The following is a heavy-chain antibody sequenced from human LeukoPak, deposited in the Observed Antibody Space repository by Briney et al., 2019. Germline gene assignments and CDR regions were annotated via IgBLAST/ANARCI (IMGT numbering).Heavy chain of an antibody. J-gene: IGHJ6*03. V-gene: IGHV4-34*01. Sequence: PSETLSLTCGISGGSVSNYYWSWIRQTPGEGLEWIGEINQSGSPKYNPSLKSRVAIFVDTSTNQLSLNVTSVTAADKAVYYYVRGLVKKLVWRQIYYYMDVWGKGTTVIVSS. CDR3: VRGLVKKLVWRQIYYYMDV. D-gene: IGHD6-6*01. CDR1: GGSVSNYY. CDR2: INQSGSP.